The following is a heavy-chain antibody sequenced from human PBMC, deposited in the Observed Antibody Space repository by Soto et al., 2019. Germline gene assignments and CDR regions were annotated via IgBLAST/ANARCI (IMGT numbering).Heavy chain of an antibody. D-gene: IGHD6-25*01. V-gene: IGHV4-59*08. CDR2: IYYSGST. J-gene: IGHJ4*02. CDR1: GGSISSYY. Sequence: QVQLQESGPGLVKPSETLSLTCTVSGGSISSYYWSWIRQPPGKGLEWIGYIYYSGSTNYNPSLKSRVTRPVDTSKNQFSLRLRSVTAPDTAVYYVAGPDGSCFDYWGQGTLVTVSS. CDR3: AGPDGSCFDY.